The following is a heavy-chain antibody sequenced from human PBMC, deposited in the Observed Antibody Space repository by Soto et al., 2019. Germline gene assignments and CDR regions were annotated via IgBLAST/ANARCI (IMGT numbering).Heavy chain of an antibody. CDR1: GFTFDDYA. Sequence: GGSLRLSCAASGFTFDDYAMHRVRQAPGKGLEWASGISWNSGSIGYADSVKGRFTISRDNAKNSLYLQMNSLRAEDTALYYCAKAYYGDSFDYWGQGTLVTVSS. V-gene: IGHV3-9*01. CDR2: ISWNSGSI. J-gene: IGHJ4*02. D-gene: IGHD4-17*01. CDR3: AKAYYGDSFDY.